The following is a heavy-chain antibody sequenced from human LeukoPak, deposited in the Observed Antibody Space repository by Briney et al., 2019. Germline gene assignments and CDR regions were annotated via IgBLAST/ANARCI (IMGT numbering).Heavy chain of an antibody. V-gene: IGHV1-8*03. CDR3: ALLSSGSLFDY. J-gene: IGHJ4*02. Sequence: GASVKVSCKASGYTFTSYDINWVRQATGQGLEWMGWMNPNSGNTGYAQKFQGRVTITRNTSISTAYMELSSLRSEDTAVYYCALLSSGSLFDYWGQGTLVTVSS. CDR2: MNPNSGNT. D-gene: IGHD3-3*01. CDR1: GYTFTSYD.